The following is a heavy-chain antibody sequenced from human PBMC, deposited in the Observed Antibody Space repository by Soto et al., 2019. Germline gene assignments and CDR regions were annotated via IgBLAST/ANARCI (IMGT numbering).Heavy chain of an antibody. D-gene: IGHD1-26*01. V-gene: IGHV1-69*13. CDR1: GGTFSSYA. J-gene: IGHJ3*02. CDR2: IIPIFGTA. Sequence: SVKVSCKASGGTFSSYAISWVRQAPGQGLEWMGGIIPIFGTANYAQKFQGRVTITADESTSTAYMELSSLRSEDTAVYYCASVVGATRTGAFDIWGQGTMVTVSS. CDR3: ASVVGATRTGAFDI.